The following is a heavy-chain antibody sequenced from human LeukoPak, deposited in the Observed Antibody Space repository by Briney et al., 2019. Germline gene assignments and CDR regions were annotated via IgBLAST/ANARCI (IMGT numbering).Heavy chain of an antibody. CDR1: GDSISNYY. D-gene: IGHD3-22*01. CDR3: AGRTYYYDSSGYPASY. Sequence: SETLSLTCTVSGDSISNYYWSWIRQPPGKGLEWIGYMYDTGSTTYNPSLKSRVTISVDTSKNQFSLKLSSVTAADTAVYYCAGRTYYYDSSGYPASYWGQGTLVTVSS. CDR2: MYDTGST. V-gene: IGHV4-59*12. J-gene: IGHJ4*02.